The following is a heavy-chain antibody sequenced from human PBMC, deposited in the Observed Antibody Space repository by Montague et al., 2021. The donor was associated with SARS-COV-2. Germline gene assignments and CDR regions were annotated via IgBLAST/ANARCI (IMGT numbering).Heavy chain of an antibody. CDR3: ARDFPSKYYDILTGYQRSTYNWFDP. D-gene: IGHD3-9*01. CDR2: IYRSGST. V-gene: IGHV4-38-2*02. CDR1: HYSISSGYY. Sequence: SETLSLTCTVSHYSISSGYYWGWIRQPPGKGLEWIGSIYRSGSTYYNPSLESRVTISVDTSKNQFSLKLSSVTAADTAVYYCARDFPSKYYDILTGYQRSTYNWFDPWGQGTLVTVSS. J-gene: IGHJ5*02.